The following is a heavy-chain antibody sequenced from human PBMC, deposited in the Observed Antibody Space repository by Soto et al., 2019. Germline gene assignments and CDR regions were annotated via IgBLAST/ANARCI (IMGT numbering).Heavy chain of an antibody. CDR2: VYYSGNT. Sequence: SETQSLTSTVSGCNIGPYYWSWIRQPPGKGLEWIGYVYYSGNTNYNPSLESRVTISVDTSRNRFSLNLTSATAADTAVYYCARKGAAASYAHYYMDVWGRGTAVTVSS. CDR1: GCNIGPYY. D-gene: IGHD6-13*01. V-gene: IGHV4-59*01. J-gene: IGHJ6*03. CDR3: ARKGAAASYAHYYMDV.